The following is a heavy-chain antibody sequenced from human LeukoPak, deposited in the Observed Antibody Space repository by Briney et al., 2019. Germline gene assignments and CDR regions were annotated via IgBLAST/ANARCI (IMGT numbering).Heavy chain of an antibody. CDR3: ARGGTMVRGVITSFDY. CDR1: GFTFSDYY. Sequence: GGSLRLSCAASGFTFSDYYMSWIRQAPGKGLEWVSCISSSSSYTNYADSVKGRFTISRDNAKNSLYLQMNSLRAEDTAVYYCARGGTMVRGVITSFDYWGQGTLVTVSS. V-gene: IGHV3-11*06. J-gene: IGHJ4*02. CDR2: ISSSSSYT. D-gene: IGHD3-10*01.